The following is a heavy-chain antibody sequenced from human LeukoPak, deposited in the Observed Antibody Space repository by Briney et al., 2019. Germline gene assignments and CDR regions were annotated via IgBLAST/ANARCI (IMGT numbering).Heavy chain of an antibody. J-gene: IGHJ4*02. D-gene: IGHD2-15*01. CDR2: INREGSST. CDR1: GLTFSSYW. V-gene: IGHV3-74*01. CDR3: ASRDQSCSGDTCYPIDY. Sequence: LGGSLRLSCAVSGLTFSSYWMHWVRQAPGKGLVWVSRINREGSSTSYADSVKGRFTISRDNAKNTLYLQMNSLRAEDTAVYYCASRDQSCSGDTCYPIDYWGQGTLVTVSS.